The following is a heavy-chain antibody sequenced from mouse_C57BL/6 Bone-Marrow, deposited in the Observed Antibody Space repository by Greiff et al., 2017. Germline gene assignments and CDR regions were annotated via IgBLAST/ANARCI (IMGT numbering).Heavy chain of an antibody. V-gene: IGHV1-5*01. CDR2: IYPGNSDT. D-gene: IGHD2-5*01. CDR1: GYTFTSYW. Sequence: EVQLQQSGTVLARPGASVKMSCKTSGYTFTSYWMHWVKQRPGQGLEWIGAIYPGNSDTSYNQKFKGKAKLTAVTSASTAYMELSSLTNEDSAVYYCTYSNYFFYAMDYWGQGTSVTVSS. CDR3: TYSNYFFYAMDY. J-gene: IGHJ4*01.